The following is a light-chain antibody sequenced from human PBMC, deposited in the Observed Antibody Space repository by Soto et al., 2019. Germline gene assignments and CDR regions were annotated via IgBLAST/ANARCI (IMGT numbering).Light chain of an antibody. Sequence: EIVMTQSPVTLSMSPGERATLSCRAGESVSSNLAWYQQKPGQAPRLLIYGASTRATGIPARFTGSGSGTEFTLTISSLQFDDSAVYYCHQYHDWPPEFGPGTKVQIK. CDR1: ESVSSN. CDR2: GAS. J-gene: IGKJ3*01. CDR3: HQYHDWPPE. V-gene: IGKV3-15*01.